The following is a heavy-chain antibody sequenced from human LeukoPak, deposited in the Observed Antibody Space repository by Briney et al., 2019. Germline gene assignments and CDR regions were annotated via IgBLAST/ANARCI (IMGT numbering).Heavy chain of an antibody. D-gene: IGHD3-9*01. Sequence: SVKVSFKASGGTFSSYAISWVRQAPGQGLEWMGGIIPIFGTANYAQKFQGRVTITADESTSTAYMELSSLRSEDTAVYYCASSGKAGLRYFDWLLYRNYYYYGMDVWGQGTTVTVSS. CDR3: ASSGKAGLRYFDWLLYRNYYYYGMDV. CDR2: IIPIFGTA. V-gene: IGHV1-69*13. CDR1: GGTFSSYA. J-gene: IGHJ6*02.